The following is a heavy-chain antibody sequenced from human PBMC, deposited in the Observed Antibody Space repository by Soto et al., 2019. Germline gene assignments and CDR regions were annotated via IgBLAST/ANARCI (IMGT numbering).Heavy chain of an antibody. D-gene: IGHD3-9*01. CDR2: MNPNSGNT. V-gene: IGHV1-8*01. J-gene: IGHJ4*02. CDR3: AGQYYDILTGYYRFDY. Sequence: QVQLVQSGAEVKKPGASVKVSCKASGYTFTSYDINWVRQATGQGLEWMGWMNPNSGNTGYAQKFQGGVTMTRNTSISTAYMELSSLRSEDTAVYYCAGQYYDILTGYYRFDYWGQGTLVTVSS. CDR1: GYTFTSYD.